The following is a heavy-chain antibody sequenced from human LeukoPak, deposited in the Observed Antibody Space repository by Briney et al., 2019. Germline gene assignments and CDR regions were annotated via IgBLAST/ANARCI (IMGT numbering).Heavy chain of an antibody. CDR3: ATLGIAARRHAFDI. V-gene: IGHV4-30-4*08. J-gene: IGHJ3*02. Sequence: SQTLSLTCTVSGGSTSSGDYYWSWIRQPPGKGLEWIGYIYYSGSTYYNPSLKSRVTISVDTSKNQFSLRLSSVTAADTAVYYCATLGIAARRHAFDIWGQGTMVTVSS. CDR1: GGSTSSGDYY. D-gene: IGHD6-6*01. CDR2: IYYSGST.